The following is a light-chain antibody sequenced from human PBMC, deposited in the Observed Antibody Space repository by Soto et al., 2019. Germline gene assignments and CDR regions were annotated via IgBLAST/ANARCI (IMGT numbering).Light chain of an antibody. Sequence: EIVMTQSPATLSVSPGERATLSCRASQSVSRNLAWYQQKPGQAPRLLIYAASTRATGIPARFSGSGSGTEFTLTISSLQSEDFAVSYCQQYNNWPYTFGQGTKLEIK. J-gene: IGKJ2*01. V-gene: IGKV3-15*01. CDR2: AAS. CDR1: QSVSRN. CDR3: QQYNNWPYT.